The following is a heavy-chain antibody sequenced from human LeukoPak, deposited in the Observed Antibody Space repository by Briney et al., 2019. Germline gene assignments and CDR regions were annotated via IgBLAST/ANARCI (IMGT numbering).Heavy chain of an antibody. CDR3: ARSTSPQWLIVYYFEH. CDR1: GGSISSSSYY. V-gene: IGHV4-39*07. CDR2: IYYSGNT. J-gene: IGHJ4*02. D-gene: IGHD6-19*01. Sequence: PSEPLSLTCTVSGGSISSSSYYWGWIRQSPGKGLEWIGSIYYSGNTYYNPSLKSRVTISVDTSKNQLSLELSSVTAADTAVYYCARSTSPQWLIVYYFEHWGQGTLVTVSS.